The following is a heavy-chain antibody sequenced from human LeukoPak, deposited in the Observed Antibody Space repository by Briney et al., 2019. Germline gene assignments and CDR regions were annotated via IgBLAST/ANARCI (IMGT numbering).Heavy chain of an antibody. D-gene: IGHD4-17*01. V-gene: IGHV3-30-3*01. CDR3: ARDRDGVPDY. CDR1: GLTFSSYA. CDR2: ISYDGSNK. J-gene: IGHJ4*02. Sequence: GRSLRLSCAASGLTFSSYAMHWVRQAPGKGLEWVAVISYDGSNKYYADSVKGRFTISRDNSKNTLYLQMNSLRAEDTAVYYCARDRDGVPDYWGQGTLVTVSS.